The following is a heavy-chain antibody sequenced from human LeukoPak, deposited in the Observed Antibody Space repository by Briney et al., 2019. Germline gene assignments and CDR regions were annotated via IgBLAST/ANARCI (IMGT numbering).Heavy chain of an antibody. CDR2: INHSRST. Sequence: SETLSLTCAVFGGSFSDYYWAWIRQPPGKGLEWIGEINHSRSTNYNPSLNSRVSMSIDRSENQFSLRLTSVTAADTAVYYCARSRRYCSGGSCYSSYYYYMDVWGKGTTVTISS. J-gene: IGHJ6*03. D-gene: IGHD2-15*01. CDR1: GGSFSDYY. CDR3: ARSRRYCSGGSCYSSYYYYMDV. V-gene: IGHV4-34*10.